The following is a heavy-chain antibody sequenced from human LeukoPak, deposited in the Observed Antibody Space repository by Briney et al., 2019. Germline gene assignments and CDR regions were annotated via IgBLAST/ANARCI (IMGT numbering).Heavy chain of an antibody. CDR3: ARAFYSSSWYHKEDFFDY. Sequence: SETLSLTCTVSGGSISSSSYYWGWIRQPPGKGLEWIGSIYYSGSTYYNPSLKSRVTTSVDTSKNQFSLKLSSVTAADTAVYYCARAFYSSSWYHKEDFFDYWGQGTPVTVSS. J-gene: IGHJ4*02. V-gene: IGHV4-39*07. CDR1: GGSISSSSYY. D-gene: IGHD6-13*01. CDR2: IYYSGST.